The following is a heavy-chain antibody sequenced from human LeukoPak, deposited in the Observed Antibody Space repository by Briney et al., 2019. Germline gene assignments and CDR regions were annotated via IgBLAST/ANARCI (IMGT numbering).Heavy chain of an antibody. CDR3: ARDGNQRSLAY. V-gene: IGHV3-66*01. Sequence: GGSLRLSCAASGFTVSSNYMSWVRQAPGKGLEWVSVIYSGPTTYYADSVKGRFTISRDNSKNTLYLQMNSLRAEDTAVYYRARDGNQRSLAYWGQGTLVTVSS. CDR1: GFTVSSNY. D-gene: IGHD1-14*01. J-gene: IGHJ4*02. CDR2: IYSGPTT.